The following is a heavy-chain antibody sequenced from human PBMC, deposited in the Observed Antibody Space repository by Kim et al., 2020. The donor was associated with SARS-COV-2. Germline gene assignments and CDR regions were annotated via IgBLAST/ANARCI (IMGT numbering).Heavy chain of an antibody. Sequence: ASVKVSCKASGYTFTSYGISWVRQAPGQGLEWMGWISAYNGNTNYAQKPQGRVTMTTDTSTSTAYMELRSLRSDDTAVYYCARVRPPRGYSYGSGWFDPWGQGTLVTVSS. CDR2: ISAYNGNT. V-gene: IGHV1-18*01. CDR1: GYTFTSYG. D-gene: IGHD5-18*01. J-gene: IGHJ5*02. CDR3: ARVRPPRGYSYGSGWFDP.